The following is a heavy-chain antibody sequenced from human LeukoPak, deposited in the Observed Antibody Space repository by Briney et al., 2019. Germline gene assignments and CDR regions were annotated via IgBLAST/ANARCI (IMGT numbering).Heavy chain of an antibody. CDR1: DDSIRSYY. J-gene: IGHJ6*03. Sequence: PSETLSLTCTVSDDSIRSYYWSWIRQPPGKGLEWIGEINHSGSTNYNPSLKSRVTISVDTSKNQFSLKLSSVTAADTAVYYCARLYTEFDYYYYYMDVWGKGTTVTVSS. CDR2: INHSGST. D-gene: IGHD2-2*02. V-gene: IGHV4-34*01. CDR3: ARLYTEFDYYYYYMDV.